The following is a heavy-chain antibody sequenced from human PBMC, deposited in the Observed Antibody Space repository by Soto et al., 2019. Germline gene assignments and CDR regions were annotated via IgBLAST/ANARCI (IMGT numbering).Heavy chain of an antibody. CDR3: ARGWFGEFLYYFDY. V-gene: IGHV1-18*01. J-gene: IGHJ4*02. D-gene: IGHD3-10*01. CDR2: ISAYNGNT. CDR1: GYTFINYG. Sequence: QVQLVQSGAELKKPGASVKVSCKASGYTFINYGINWVRQAPGQGLEWMGWISAYNGNTNYAQKLQGRGTMTTDTSTSTAYMELRSLRSDDTAVYFCARGWFGEFLYYFDYWGQGTLVTVSS.